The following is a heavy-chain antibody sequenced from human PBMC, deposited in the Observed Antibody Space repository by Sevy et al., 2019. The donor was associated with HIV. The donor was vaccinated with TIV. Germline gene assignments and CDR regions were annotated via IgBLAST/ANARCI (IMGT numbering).Heavy chain of an antibody. CDR2: IYSSGSN. CDR3: ARGGGYFDDGFDI. D-gene: IGHD3-10*01. Sequence: SETLSLTCTVSAGSISSYYLTWIRQPAGKGLEWIGHIYSSGSNNYNPSLKSRVTMSVDTSKKNFSLKLTSVTAADTAVFYCARGGGYFDDGFDIWGQGTMVTVSS. V-gene: IGHV4-4*07. J-gene: IGHJ3*02. CDR1: AGSISSYY.